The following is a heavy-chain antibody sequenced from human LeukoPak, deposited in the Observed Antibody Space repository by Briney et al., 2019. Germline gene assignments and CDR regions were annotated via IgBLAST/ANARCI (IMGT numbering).Heavy chain of an antibody. V-gene: IGHV4-61*01. CDR2: IYYSGST. Sequence: SETLSLTCTVSGGSISSGSYYWSWIRQPPGKGLEWIGYIYYSGSTNYNPSLKSRVTISVDTSKNQFSLKLSSVTAADTAVYYCAKDDAWGRYKHWGQGTLVTVSS. CDR3: AKDDAWGRYKH. D-gene: IGHD3-16*01. CDR1: GGSISSGSYY. J-gene: IGHJ1*01.